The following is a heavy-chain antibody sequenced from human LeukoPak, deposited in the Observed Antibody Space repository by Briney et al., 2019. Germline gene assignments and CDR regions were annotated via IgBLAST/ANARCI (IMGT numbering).Heavy chain of an antibody. CDR1: GGSISSYY. V-gene: IGHV4-59*08. J-gene: IGHJ4*02. CDR3: ARTGDHFDY. Sequence: PSETLSLTCTVSGGSISSYYWSWIRQPPGKGLEWIGYIYYSGSTNYNPSLKSRVTISVDTSKNQFSLKLSSVTAADTAVYYCARTGDHFDYWGRGTLVTVSS. CDR2: IYYSGST. D-gene: IGHD4-17*01.